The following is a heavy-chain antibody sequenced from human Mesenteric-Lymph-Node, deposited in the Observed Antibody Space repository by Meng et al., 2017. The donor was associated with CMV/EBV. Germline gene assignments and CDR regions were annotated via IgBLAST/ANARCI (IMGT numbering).Heavy chain of an antibody. J-gene: IGHJ3*02. Sequence: GSLRLSCAVYGGSFSGYYWSWIRQPPGKGLEWIGEINHSGSTNYNPSLKSRVTISVDTSKNQFSLKLSSVTAADTAVYYCARGNLRPFWSGYQLSAWAFDIWGQGTMVTVSS. CDR2: INHSGST. CDR3: ARGNLRPFWSGYQLSAWAFDI. V-gene: IGHV4-34*01. D-gene: IGHD3-3*01. CDR1: GGSFSGYY.